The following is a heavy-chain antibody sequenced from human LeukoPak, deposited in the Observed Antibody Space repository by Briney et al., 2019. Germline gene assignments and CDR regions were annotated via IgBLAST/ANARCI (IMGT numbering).Heavy chain of an antibody. CDR2: ISSSSSYI. V-gene: IGHV3-21*01. J-gene: IGHJ4*02. CDR3: ARDFEGPTVVIADY. CDR1: GFTFSSYS. D-gene: IGHD4-23*01. Sequence: GGSLRLSCAASGFTFSSYSMNWVRQAPGKGLEGVSSISSSSSYIYYADSVKGRFTISRDNAKNSLYLQMNSLRAEDTAVYYCARDFEGPTVVIADYWGQGTLVTVSS.